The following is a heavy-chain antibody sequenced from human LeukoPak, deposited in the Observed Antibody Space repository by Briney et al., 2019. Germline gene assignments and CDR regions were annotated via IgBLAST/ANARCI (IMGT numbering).Heavy chain of an antibody. Sequence: PSETLSLTCAVSGSSVSSAYRWGWIRQPPGRGLEWIGSIHHSGGASYNPSLKSRVTISVDTSKNQFSLKLNSVTAADTAVYYCARQRHDVFFFDYWGQGTLVTVSS. D-gene: IGHD1-1*01. J-gene: IGHJ4*02. V-gene: IGHV4-38-2*01. CDR2: IHHSGGA. CDR1: GSSVSSAYR. CDR3: ARQRHDVFFFDY.